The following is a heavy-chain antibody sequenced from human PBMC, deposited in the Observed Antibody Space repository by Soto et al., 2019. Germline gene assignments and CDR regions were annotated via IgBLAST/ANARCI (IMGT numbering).Heavy chain of an antibody. CDR1: GFTFSSYS. CDR3: ARDLRRHYDFWSGYYTPGVDRD. CDR2: ISSSSSTI. V-gene: IGHV3-48*01. Sequence: GGSLRLSCAASGFTFSSYSMNWVRQAPGKGLEWVSYISSSSSTIYYADSVKGRFTISRDNAKNSLYLQMNSLRAEDTAVYYCARDLRRHYDFWSGYYTPGVDRDWGQGTLVTVSS. D-gene: IGHD3-3*01. J-gene: IGHJ4*02.